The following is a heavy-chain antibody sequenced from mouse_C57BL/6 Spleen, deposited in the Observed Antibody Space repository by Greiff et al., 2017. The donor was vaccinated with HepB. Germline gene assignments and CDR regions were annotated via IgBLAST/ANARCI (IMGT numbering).Heavy chain of an antibody. CDR2: INPNYGTT. J-gene: IGHJ1*03. D-gene: IGHD1-2*01. V-gene: IGHV1-39*01. CDR3: ARGDYGPRYFDV. Sequence: VQLKESGPELVKPGASVKISCKASGYSFTDYNMNWVKQSNGQSLEWIGVINPNYGTTSYNQKFKGKATLTVDQSSSTAYMQLNSLTSEDSAVYYCARGDYGPRYFDVWGTGTTVTVSS. CDR1: GYSFTDYN.